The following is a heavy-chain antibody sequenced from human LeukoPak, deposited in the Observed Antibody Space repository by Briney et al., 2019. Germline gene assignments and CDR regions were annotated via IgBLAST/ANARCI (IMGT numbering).Heavy chain of an antibody. D-gene: IGHD5-24*01. Sequence: GASVKVSCKTSGYTFINYYMHWVRQAPGQGLEWMGIINLSSGSTTYEQKFQGRVTMTRDTSTSTVYMELSSLRSEDTAVYYCAGGSRDGYNYGIDYWGQGTLVTVSS. CDR1: GYTFINYY. J-gene: IGHJ4*02. CDR2: INLSSGST. CDR3: AGGSRDGYNYGIDY. V-gene: IGHV1-46*01.